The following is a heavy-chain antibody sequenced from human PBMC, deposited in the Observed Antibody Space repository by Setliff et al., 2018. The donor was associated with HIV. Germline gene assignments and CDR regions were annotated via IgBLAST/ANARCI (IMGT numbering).Heavy chain of an antibody. Sequence: SGPTLVNPTQTLTLTCTFSGFSLSTSGVGVGWIRQPPGKGLEWIGSIYHSGSTYYNPSLKSRVTISVDTSKNQFSLNLNSVTAADTAVYYCARGHFFDSSGYYLRAFDMWGQGTMVTVSS. CDR1: GFSLSTSGVG. CDR2: IYHSGST. J-gene: IGHJ3*02. D-gene: IGHD3-22*01. CDR3: ARGHFFDSSGYYLRAFDM. V-gene: IGHV4-39*07.